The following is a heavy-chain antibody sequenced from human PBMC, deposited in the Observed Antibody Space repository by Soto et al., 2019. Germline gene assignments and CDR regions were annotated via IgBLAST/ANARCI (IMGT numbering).Heavy chain of an antibody. D-gene: IGHD6-19*01. J-gene: IGHJ4*02. CDR3: AVISSGWDFDY. V-gene: IGHV3-7*01. CDR2: IKQDGSEK. CDR1: GFTFSSYW. Sequence: PGGSLRLSCAASGFTFSSYWMSWVRRAPGKGLEWVANIKQDGSEKYYVDSVKGRFTISRDNAKNSLYLQMNSLRAEDTAVYYCAVISSGWDFDYWGQGTLVTVSS.